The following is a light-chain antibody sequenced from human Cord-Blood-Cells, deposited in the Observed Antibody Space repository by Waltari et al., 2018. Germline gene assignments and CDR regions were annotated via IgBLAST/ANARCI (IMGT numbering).Light chain of an antibody. CDR3: CSYAGSYTYV. Sequence: QSALTQPRSVSGSPGQSVTISCTGTSSDVGGYNYVSGYQQHPGKAPKLMIYDVSTRPSGVPDRFSGSKSGNTASLTISGLQAEDEADYYCCSYAGSYTYVFGTGTKVTVL. CDR2: DVS. J-gene: IGLJ1*01. CDR1: SSDVGGYNY. V-gene: IGLV2-11*01.